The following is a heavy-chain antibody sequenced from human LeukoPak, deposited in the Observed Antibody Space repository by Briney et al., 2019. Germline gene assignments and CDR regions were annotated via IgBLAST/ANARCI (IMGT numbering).Heavy chain of an antibody. CDR1: GGSFSGYY. CDR3: ARSCSAYYYGSGSPPRGYCSKRVAFDI. V-gene: IGHV4-34*01. J-gene: IGHJ3*02. Sequence: SETLSLTCAVYGGSFSGYYWSWIRQPPGKGLEWIGEINHSGSTNYNPSLKSRVTISVDTSKNQFSLKLSSVTAADTAVYYCARSCSAYYYGSGSPPRGYCSKRVAFDIWGQGTMVTVSS. CDR2: INHSGST. D-gene: IGHD3-10*01.